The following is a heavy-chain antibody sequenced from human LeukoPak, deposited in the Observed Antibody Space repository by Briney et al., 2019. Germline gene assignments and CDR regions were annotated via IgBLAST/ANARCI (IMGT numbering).Heavy chain of an antibody. J-gene: IGHJ4*02. CDR2: INHSGST. Sequence: PSETLSLTCAVYGGSFSGYYWSWLRQPPGKGLEWIGEINHSGSTNYNPSLKSRVTISVDTSKNQFSLKLSSVTAADTAVYYCAREGRSYCGGDCYTTNFDYWGQGTLVTVSS. V-gene: IGHV4-34*01. CDR1: GGSFSGYY. CDR3: AREGRSYCGGDCYTTNFDY. D-gene: IGHD2-21*01.